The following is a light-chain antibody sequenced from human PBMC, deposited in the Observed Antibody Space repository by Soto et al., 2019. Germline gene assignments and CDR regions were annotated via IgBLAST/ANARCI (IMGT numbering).Light chain of an antibody. J-gene: IGKJ4*01. V-gene: IGKV2-28*01. CDR1: QSLLHSNGNNC. Sequence: DIVMTQSPLSLPVTPGEPASISCRSSQSLLHSNGNNCLDWYLQKPGQSPQLLIHLGSNRASGVPDRFSGSGSGTDFTLKISRVEAEDVGPYYCMQTLQSPPTFGGGTKVEIK. CDR3: MQTLQSPPT. CDR2: LGS.